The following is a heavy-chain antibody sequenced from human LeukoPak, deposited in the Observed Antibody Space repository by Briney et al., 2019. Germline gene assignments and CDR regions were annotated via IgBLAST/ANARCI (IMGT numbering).Heavy chain of an antibody. D-gene: IGHD6-19*01. CDR2: IYTSGST. CDR1: GGSISSYY. J-gene: IGHJ5*02. CDR3: ARIAVAGTGSHWFDP. V-gene: IGHV4-4*09. Sequence: SETLSLTCTVSGGSISSYYWSWIRQPPGKGLEWLGYIYTSGSTNYNPSLKSRVTISVDTSKNQFSLKLSSVTAADTAVYYCARIAVAGTGSHWFDPWGHGTLVTVS.